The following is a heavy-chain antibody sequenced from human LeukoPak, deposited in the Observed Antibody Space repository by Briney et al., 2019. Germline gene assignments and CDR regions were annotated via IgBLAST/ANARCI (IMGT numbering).Heavy chain of an antibody. D-gene: IGHD1-26*01. Sequence: GGSLRLSCAASGFTFSSYAMHWVRQAPGKGLEYVSAISSNGGSTYYANSVKGRFTISRDNSKNTLYLQMNSLRAEDSAVYYCARDREPRDSELDYWGQGTLVTVSS. CDR1: GFTFSSYA. CDR3: ARDREPRDSELDY. V-gene: IGHV3-64*01. J-gene: IGHJ4*02. CDR2: ISSNGGST.